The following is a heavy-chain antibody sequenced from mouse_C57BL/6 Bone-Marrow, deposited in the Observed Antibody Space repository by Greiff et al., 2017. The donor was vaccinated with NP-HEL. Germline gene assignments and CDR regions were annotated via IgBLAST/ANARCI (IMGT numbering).Heavy chain of an antibody. CDR2: ISSGGDYI. V-gene: IGHV5-9-1*02. CDR1: GFTFSSYA. Sequence: EVQVVESGEGLVKPGGSLKLSCAASGFTFSSYAMSWVRQTPEKRLEWVAYISSGGDYIYYADTVKGRFTISRDNARNTLYLQMSSLKSEDTAMYYCTRDRDTTVVARYWYFDVWGTGTTVTVSS. CDR3: TRDRDTTVVARYWYFDV. J-gene: IGHJ1*03. D-gene: IGHD1-1*01.